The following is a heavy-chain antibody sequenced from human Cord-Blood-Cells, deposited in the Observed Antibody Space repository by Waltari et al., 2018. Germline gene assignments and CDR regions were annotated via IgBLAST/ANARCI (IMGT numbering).Heavy chain of an antibody. CDR1: GFTFSSYA. Sequence: EVQLLESGGGLVQPGGSLRLSCAASGFTFSSYAMSWVRQAAGKGLEWVSAISGSGGSTNYADSVKGRFTSTRDNSKNTLYLQMNSLRAEDTAVYYCAKDGLGANWFDPWGQGTLVTVSS. CDR3: AKDGLGANWFDP. CDR2: ISGSGGST. D-gene: IGHD7-27*01. V-gene: IGHV3-23*01. J-gene: IGHJ5*02.